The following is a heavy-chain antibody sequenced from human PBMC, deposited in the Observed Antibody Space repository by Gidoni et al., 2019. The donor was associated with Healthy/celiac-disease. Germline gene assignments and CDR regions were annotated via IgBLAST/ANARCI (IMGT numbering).Heavy chain of an antibody. D-gene: IGHD2-15*01. CDR2: IKQDGSEK. V-gene: IGHV3-7*01. Sequence: EVQLVESGGGLVQPGGSLRLSCAASGFTFSSYWMSWVRQAPGKGLEWVANIKQDGSEKYYVDSVKGRFTISRDNAKNSLYLQMNSLRAEDTAVYYCARGQHLVVAATREYYFDYWGQGTLVTVSS. CDR1: GFTFSSYW. J-gene: IGHJ4*02. CDR3: ARGQHLVVAATREYYFDY.